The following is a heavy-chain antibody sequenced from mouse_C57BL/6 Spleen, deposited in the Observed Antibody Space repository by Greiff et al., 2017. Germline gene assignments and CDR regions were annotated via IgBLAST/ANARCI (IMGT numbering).Heavy chain of an antibody. Sequence: LQESGAELVRPGASVTLSCKASGYTFTDYEMHWVKQTPVHGLEWIGAIDPETGGTAYNQKFKGKAILTADKSSSTAYMELRSLTSEDSAVYYCTTYDYGDYWGQGTTLTVSS. J-gene: IGHJ2*01. CDR1: GYTFTDYE. CDR3: TTYDYGDY. D-gene: IGHD2-4*01. V-gene: IGHV1-15*01. CDR2: IDPETGGT.